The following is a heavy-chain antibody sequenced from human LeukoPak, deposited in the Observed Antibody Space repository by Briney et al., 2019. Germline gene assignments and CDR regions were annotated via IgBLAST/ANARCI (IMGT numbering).Heavy chain of an antibody. J-gene: IGHJ6*03. Sequence: GSLRLSCAAPGITFSNYNMNWVRQAPGKGLEWISAITSSSSYTFYADSVKGRFTISRDNAQNSLYLQMSSLRVEDTAIYYCARDPYNGAYSEGYYYYYMDVWGKGTTVTVSS. CDR2: ITSSSSYT. CDR1: GITFSNYN. D-gene: IGHD1-1*01. CDR3: ARDPYNGAYSEGYYYYYMDV. V-gene: IGHV3-21*01.